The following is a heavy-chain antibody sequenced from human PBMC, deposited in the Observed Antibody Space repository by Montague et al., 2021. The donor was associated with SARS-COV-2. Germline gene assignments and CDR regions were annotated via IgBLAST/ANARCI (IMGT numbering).Heavy chain of an antibody. CDR1: GGSISSSGYY. V-gene: IGHV4-39*01. Sequence: SETLSLTCTVSGGSISSSGYYWGWIRQPPGKGLEWIGSIYYSGSTYYNPSLQGRVTISVDTSKNQFSLKSSSVTAADTAVYYCARFPTSYDYYSNAAPATPGAFDLWGQGTMVTVSS. D-gene: IGHD3-22*01. J-gene: IGHJ3*01. CDR2: IYYSGST. CDR3: ARFPTSYDYYSNAAPATPGAFDL.